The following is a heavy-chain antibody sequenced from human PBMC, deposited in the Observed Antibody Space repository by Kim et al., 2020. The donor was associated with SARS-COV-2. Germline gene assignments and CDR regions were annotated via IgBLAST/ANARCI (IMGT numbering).Heavy chain of an antibody. CDR3: ARDQGGLDV. J-gene: IGHJ6*02. CDR2: GAT. Sequence: GATHYAQKFQDRITLTRDTSISTGYMELNRLTSDDTAVYYCARDQGGLDVWGQGTTVTVSS. V-gene: IGHV1-2*02.